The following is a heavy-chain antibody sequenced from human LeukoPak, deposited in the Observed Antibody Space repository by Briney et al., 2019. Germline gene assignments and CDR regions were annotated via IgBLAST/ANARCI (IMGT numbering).Heavy chain of an antibody. V-gene: IGHV3-23*01. CDR3: AKDFSSPYYYYGMDV. Sequence: GGSLRLSCAASGFTFSNYAMTWVRQAPGKGLEWVSAISGGGGSTYYADSVRGRFTISRDNSKNTLYLQMNSLRAEDTAVYYCAKDFSSPYYYYGMDVWGQGTTVTVS. D-gene: IGHD6-13*01. J-gene: IGHJ6*02. CDR2: ISGGGGST. CDR1: GFTFSNYA.